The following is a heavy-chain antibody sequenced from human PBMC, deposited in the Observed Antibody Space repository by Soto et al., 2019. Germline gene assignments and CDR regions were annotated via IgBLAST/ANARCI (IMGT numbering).Heavy chain of an antibody. Sequence: GESLKISCAASGFTVSSNYMSWVRQAPGKGLEWVSVIYSGGSTYYADSVKGRFTISRDNSKNTLYLQMNSLRAEDTAVYYCARGITYYYGSGSYYADYWGQGTLVTVSS. CDR3: ARGITYYYGSGSYYADY. CDR2: IYSGGST. V-gene: IGHV3-53*01. D-gene: IGHD3-10*01. CDR1: GFTVSSNY. J-gene: IGHJ4*02.